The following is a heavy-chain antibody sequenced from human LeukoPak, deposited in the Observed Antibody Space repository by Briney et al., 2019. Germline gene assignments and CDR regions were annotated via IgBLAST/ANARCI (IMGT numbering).Heavy chain of an antibody. J-gene: IGHJ4*02. CDR3: AKDLHQHIVVVTALDY. D-gene: IGHD2-21*02. Sequence: GRSLRLSCAASGFTFSSYAMSWARQAPGKGLEWVSAVSGRGCSTYYADSVKGRFTISRDDSKNTVFLQMSSLRVEDTAVYYCAKDLHQHIVVVTALDYWGQGTLVTVSS. CDR1: GFTFSSYA. CDR2: VSGRGCST. V-gene: IGHV3-23*01.